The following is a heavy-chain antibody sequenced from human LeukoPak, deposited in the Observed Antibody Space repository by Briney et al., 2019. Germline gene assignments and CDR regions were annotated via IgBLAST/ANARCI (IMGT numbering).Heavy chain of an antibody. V-gene: IGHV4-34*01. J-gene: IGHJ4*02. CDR3: ASCVDPQGFDY. CDR2: INHSGST. Sequence: SETLSLTCAVHGGSFSGYYWRWIRQPPGKGLEWIGEINHSGSTNYNPSLKSPVTISVDTSKNKFSLKLRSVTAADTAVYYCASCVDPQGFDYWGQGTLVTVSS. CDR1: GGSFSGYY.